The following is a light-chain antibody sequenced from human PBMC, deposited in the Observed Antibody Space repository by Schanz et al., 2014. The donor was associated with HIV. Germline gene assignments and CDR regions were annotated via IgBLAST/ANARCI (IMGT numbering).Light chain of an antibody. Sequence: QSALTQPPSASGSPGQSVTISCTGTSSDVGGYNYVSWYQLRPGKAPQLMIYEVTKRPSGVPDRFSGSKSGNTASLTVSGLQAEDEADYYCISYAGSNNLVFGGGTKLTVL. J-gene: IGLJ2*01. CDR3: ISYAGSNNLV. CDR1: SSDVGGYNY. CDR2: EVT. V-gene: IGLV2-8*01.